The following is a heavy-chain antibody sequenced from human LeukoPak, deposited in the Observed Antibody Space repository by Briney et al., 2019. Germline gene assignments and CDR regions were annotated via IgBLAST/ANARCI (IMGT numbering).Heavy chain of an antibody. V-gene: IGHV1-69*13. CDR1: GGTFSSYA. D-gene: IGHD3-22*01. CDR3: ARDHCYDSSGYYYYYFDY. J-gene: IGHJ4*02. CDR2: IIPIFGTA. Sequence: SVKVSCKASGGTFSSYAISWVRQAPGQGLEWMGGIIPIFGTANYAQKFQGRVTITADESTSTAYMELSSLRSEDTAVYYCARDHCYDSSGYYYYYFDYWGQGTLVTVSS.